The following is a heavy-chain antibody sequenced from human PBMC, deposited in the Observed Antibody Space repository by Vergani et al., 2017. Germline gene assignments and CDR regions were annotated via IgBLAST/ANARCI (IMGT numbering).Heavy chain of an antibody. Sequence: EVQLVQSGAEVKKPGESLKISCQISGYSFTKYWIGWVRQMPGKGLEWMGIIHPADSDTRYSPSFQGQVTISVVKSISTAYLQRSSLRASDSAMYYCARLYGRDSSGSKYFDYWGQGTLVTVSS. CDR1: GYSFTKYW. J-gene: IGHJ4*02. D-gene: IGHD3-22*01. V-gene: IGHV5-51*01. CDR3: ARLYGRDSSGSKYFDY. CDR2: IHPADSDT.